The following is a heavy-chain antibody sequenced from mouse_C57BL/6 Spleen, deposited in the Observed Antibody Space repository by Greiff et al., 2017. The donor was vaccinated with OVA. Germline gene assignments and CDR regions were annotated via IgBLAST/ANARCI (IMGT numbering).Heavy chain of an antibody. CDR2: IYPGDGDT. CDR1: GYAFRSYW. V-gene: IGHV1-80*01. CDR3: ASSNCDRYVDV. J-gene: IGHJ1*03. D-gene: IGHD4-1*01. Sequence: QVQLKQPGAELVKPGASVKISCKASGYAFRSYWMNWVKQRPGKGLEWIGQIYPGDGDTNYNGKFKGKATLTADKSSSTAYMQLSSLTSEDSAVDFWASSNCDRYVDVWGTGTTVTV.